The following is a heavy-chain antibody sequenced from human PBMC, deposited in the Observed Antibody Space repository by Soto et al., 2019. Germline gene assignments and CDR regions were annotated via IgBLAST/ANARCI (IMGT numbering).Heavy chain of an antibody. CDR3: ARAGSGGSFDY. Sequence: EVQLVESGGGLVQPGGSLRVSCAASGFTFSSYWRSWVRQAPGKGLEWVANMKQDGSEKYYVDSVKGRFTISRDNAKNSMYLQMDSLRAEDTAVYYCARAGSGGSFDYWGQGTLVTVSS. CDR1: GFTFSSYW. J-gene: IGHJ4*02. CDR2: MKQDGSEK. V-gene: IGHV3-7*01. D-gene: IGHD2-15*01.